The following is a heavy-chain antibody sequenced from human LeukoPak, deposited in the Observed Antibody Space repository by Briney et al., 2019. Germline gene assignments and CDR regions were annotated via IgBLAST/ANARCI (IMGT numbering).Heavy chain of an antibody. CDR1: GFTFSDYY. D-gene: IGHD2-15*01. Sequence: GGPLRLSCAASGFTFSDYYMTWIRQAPGKGLEWVSYISSSGSYINYADSVKGRFTISRDNAKNSLYLQMNSLRAEDTAVYYCARDGGYCSGGNCYSEDWGQGTLVTVSS. V-gene: IGHV3-11*06. CDR3: ARDGGYCSGGNCYSED. J-gene: IGHJ4*02. CDR2: ISSSGSYI.